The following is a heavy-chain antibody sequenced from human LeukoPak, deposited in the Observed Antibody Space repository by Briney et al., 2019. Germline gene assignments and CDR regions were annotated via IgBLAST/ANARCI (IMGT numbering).Heavy chain of an antibody. CDR2: IYYSGSA. CDR3: ARRSGGVAVAGFFDY. J-gene: IGHJ4*02. V-gene: IGHV4-39*01. D-gene: IGHD6-19*01. CDR1: GGSISSSSYY. Sequence: SETLSLTCTVSGGSISSSSYYWGWIRQPPGKGLEWIGSIYYSGSAYYNPSLKSRVTISVDTSKNQFSLKLSSVTAADTAVYYCARRSGGVAVAGFFDYWGQGTLVTVSS.